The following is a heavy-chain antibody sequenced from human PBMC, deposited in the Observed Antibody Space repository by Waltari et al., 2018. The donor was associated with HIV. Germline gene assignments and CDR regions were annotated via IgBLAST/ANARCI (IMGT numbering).Heavy chain of an antibody. CDR1: GFTFSSPW. CDR2: IKEDGSEI. CDR3: ARRQQLTD. J-gene: IGHJ4*02. Sequence: EVRLVESGGGLVQPGGSLRLSSAASGFTFSSPWMTWVRQAPGKGLEWVANIKEDGSEIHYVDSVKGRFTISRDNAKNSLYLQMNSLRAEDTAVYYCARRQQLTDWGQGTLVTVSS. D-gene: IGHD6-13*01. V-gene: IGHV3-7*01.